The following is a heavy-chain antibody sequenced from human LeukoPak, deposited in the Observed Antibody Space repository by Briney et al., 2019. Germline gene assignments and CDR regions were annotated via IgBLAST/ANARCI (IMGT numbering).Heavy chain of an antibody. CDR1: GYTFTSYY. D-gene: IGHD1-26*01. CDR2: INPSGGST. Sequence: ASVKVSCKASGYTFTSYYMHWVRQAPGQGLEWMGIINPSGGSTSYAQKFQGRVTITADKSTSTAYMELSSLRSEDTAVYYCARGRWELLALAFDIWGQGTMVTVSS. J-gene: IGHJ3*02. CDR3: ARGRWELLALAFDI. V-gene: IGHV1-46*01.